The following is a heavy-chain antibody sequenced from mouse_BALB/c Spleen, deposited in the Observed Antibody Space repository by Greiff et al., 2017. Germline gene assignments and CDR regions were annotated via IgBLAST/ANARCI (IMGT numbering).Heavy chain of an antibody. CDR2: ILPGSGST. Sequence: VKVVESGAELMKPGASVKISCKATGYTFSSYWIEWVKQRPGHGLEWIGEILPGSGSTNYNEKFKGKATFTADTSSNTAYMQLSSLTSEDSAVYYCARQLGDAYWGQGTLVTVSA. J-gene: IGHJ3*01. CDR1: GYTFSSYW. D-gene: IGHD4-1*02. V-gene: IGHV1-9*01. CDR3: ARQLGDAY.